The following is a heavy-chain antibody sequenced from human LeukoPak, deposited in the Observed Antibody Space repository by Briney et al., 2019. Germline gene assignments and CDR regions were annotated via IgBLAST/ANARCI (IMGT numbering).Heavy chain of an antibody. CDR1: GGSISSSSYY. CDR2: IYYSGST. CDR3: ARHQGTTHGY. Sequence: SETLSLTCTVSGGSISSSSYYWGWIRQPPGKGLEWIGSIYYSGSTYYNPSLKSRVTISVDTSKNQFSLKVTSVTAADTAVYFCARHQGTTHGYWGQGTLVTVSS. V-gene: IGHV4-39*01. J-gene: IGHJ4*02. D-gene: IGHD4-11*01.